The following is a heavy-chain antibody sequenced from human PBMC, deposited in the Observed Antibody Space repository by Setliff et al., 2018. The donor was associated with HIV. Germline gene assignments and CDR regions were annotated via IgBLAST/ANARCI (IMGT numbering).Heavy chain of an antibody. CDR3: ARNAGYSSSWYVY. CDR2: IHYSGGT. Sequence: SETMSLTCSVSGGSIRSSDYYWGWIRKTPGKGLECIGTIHYSGGTSYNPSLKSRVTFSMEGSQNQFSLKVRSVTAAASAIYYCARNAGYSSSWYVYWGQGVLFTVSS. J-gene: IGHJ4*02. D-gene: IGHD6-13*01. V-gene: IGHV4-39*07. CDR1: GGSIRSSDYY.